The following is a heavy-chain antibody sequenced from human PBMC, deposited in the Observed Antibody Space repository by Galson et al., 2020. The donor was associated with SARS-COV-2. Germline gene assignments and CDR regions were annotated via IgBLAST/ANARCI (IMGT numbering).Heavy chain of an antibody. CDR1: GGTFSSYT. V-gene: IGHV1-69*13. J-gene: IGHJ2*01. Sequence: SVTVSCKASGGTFSSYTLSWVRQAPGQGLEWMGGLIPIFGTANYAQQFQGRVTSTADESTSTAYMELSSLRSEDTAVYYCASLQWELLPNSWNVYVDLWGRGTLVAVSS. CDR3: ASLQWELLPNSWNVYVDL. CDR2: LIPIFGTA. D-gene: IGHD1-26*01.